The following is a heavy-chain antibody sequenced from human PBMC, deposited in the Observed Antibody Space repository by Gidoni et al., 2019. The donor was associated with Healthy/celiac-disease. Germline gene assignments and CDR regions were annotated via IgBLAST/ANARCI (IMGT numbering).Heavy chain of an antibody. CDR2: IYYSGST. V-gene: IGHV4-39*01. Sequence: QLQLQESGPGLVKPSETLSLTCTVSGGSISSSSYYWGWIRQPPGKGLEWIGSIYYSGSTYYNPSLKSRVTISVDTSKNQFSLKLSSVTAADTAVYYCARPLNYGDSQFDPWGQGTLVTVSS. J-gene: IGHJ5*02. D-gene: IGHD4-17*01. CDR3: ARPLNYGDSQFDP. CDR1: GGSISSSSYY.